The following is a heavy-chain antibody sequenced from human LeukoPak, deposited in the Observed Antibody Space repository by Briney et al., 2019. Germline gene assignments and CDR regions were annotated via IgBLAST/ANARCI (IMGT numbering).Heavy chain of an antibody. V-gene: IGHV3-30*04. CDR3: APGQWAGQYYFDY. CDR1: GFTFSSYA. Sequence: HPGGSLRLSCAASGFTFSSYAMHWVRQAPGKGLEWVAVISYDGSNKYYADSVKGRFTISRDNSKNTLYLQMNSLRAEDTAVYYCAPGQWAGQYYFDYWGQGTLVTVSS. J-gene: IGHJ4*02. D-gene: IGHD6-19*01. CDR2: ISYDGSNK.